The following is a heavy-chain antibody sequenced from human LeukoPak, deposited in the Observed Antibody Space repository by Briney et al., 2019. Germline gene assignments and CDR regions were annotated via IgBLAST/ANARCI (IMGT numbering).Heavy chain of an antibody. CDR1: GFTLSKHW. CDR3: AGRGNFAY. J-gene: IGHJ4*02. Sequence: GGSLRLSCAASGFTLSKHWMHWVRQAPGKGLVWVSRINSDETTLQYADSVKGRFTISRDTAKNTLYLQMNSLRAEDTAVYYCAGRGNFAYWGQGTLVTVSS. D-gene: IGHD3-10*01. CDR2: INSDETTL. V-gene: IGHV3-74*01.